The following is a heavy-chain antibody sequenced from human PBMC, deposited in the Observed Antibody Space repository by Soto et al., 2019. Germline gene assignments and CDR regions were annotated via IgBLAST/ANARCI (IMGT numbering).Heavy chain of an antibody. CDR1: GFTFSSYA. CDR2: ISGSGGST. Sequence: GGSLRLSCAASGFTFSSYAMSWVRQAPGKGLEWVSAISGSGGSTYYADSVKGRFTISRDNSKNTLYLQMNSLRAEDTAVYYCAKEVDTAMVTIYYYYGMDVWGQGTTVTVSS. CDR3: AKEVDTAMVTIYYYYGMDV. V-gene: IGHV3-23*01. J-gene: IGHJ6*02. D-gene: IGHD5-18*01.